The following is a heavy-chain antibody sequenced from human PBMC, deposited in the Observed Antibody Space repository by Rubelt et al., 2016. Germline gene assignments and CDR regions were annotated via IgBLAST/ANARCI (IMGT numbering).Heavy chain of an antibody. Sequence: GKGLEWVGFIRGKAYGGTTEYAASVKGRFTISRHDSNSIAYLQMNSLKTEDTAVYYCTTSMVAGGYDYWGQGTLVTVSS. CDR2: IRGKAYGGTT. D-gene: IGHD5-18*01. J-gene: IGHJ4*02. CDR3: TTSMVAGGYDY. V-gene: IGHV3-49*02.